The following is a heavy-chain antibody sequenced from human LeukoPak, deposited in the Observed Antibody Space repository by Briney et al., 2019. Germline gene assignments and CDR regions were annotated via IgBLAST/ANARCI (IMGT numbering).Heavy chain of an antibody. CDR3: ARARGWGYCSGGSCYAFGGVDWFDP. D-gene: IGHD2-15*01. CDR2: ISAYNGNT. CDR1: GYTFTSYG. Sequence: ASVKVSCKASGYTFTSYGISWVRQAPGQGLEWMGWISAYNGNTNYAQKLQGRVTMTRNTSISTAYMELSSLRSEDTAVYYCARARGWGYCSGGSCYAFGGVDWFDPWGQGTLVTVSS. J-gene: IGHJ5*02. V-gene: IGHV1-18*01.